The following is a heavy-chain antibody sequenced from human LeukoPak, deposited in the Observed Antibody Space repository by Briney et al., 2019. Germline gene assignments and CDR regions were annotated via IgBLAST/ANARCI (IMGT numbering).Heavy chain of an antibody. D-gene: IGHD3-16*01. CDR1: GYSFTGHY. CDR3: ARDRGPDWWGSFDS. Sequence: ASVKVSCNTSGYSFTGHYMHWVRQAPGQGLEWMGWINPNSGGTNYEQNFQGRVTMTRDTSSSTVYMELSSLRSDDTAVYYCARDRGPDWWGSFDSWGQGTLVTVSS. V-gene: IGHV1-2*02. CDR2: INPNSGGT. J-gene: IGHJ4*02.